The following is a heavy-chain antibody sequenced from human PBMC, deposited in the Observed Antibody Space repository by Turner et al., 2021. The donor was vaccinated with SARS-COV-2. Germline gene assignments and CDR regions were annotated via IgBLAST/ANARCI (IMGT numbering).Heavy chain of an antibody. Sequence: EVQLVESGGGLVQPGGSLRLPCSASGFPFSSYSMNWVRQAPGKGLEWVSYISSSSSTIYYADSVKGRFTISRDNAKNSLYLQMNSLRAEDTAVYYCAREGGYSYGPYYYGMDVWGQGTTVTVSS. D-gene: IGHD5-18*01. CDR1: GFPFSSYS. CDR2: ISSSSSTI. J-gene: IGHJ6*02. V-gene: IGHV3-48*01. CDR3: AREGGYSYGPYYYGMDV.